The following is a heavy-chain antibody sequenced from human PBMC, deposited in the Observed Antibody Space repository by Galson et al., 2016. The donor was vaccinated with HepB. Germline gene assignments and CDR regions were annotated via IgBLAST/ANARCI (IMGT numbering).Heavy chain of an antibody. Sequence: LRLSCAASGFSFRTYWMTWVRHVPGKGLEWVANIKEDESQKKYLDSVKGRFTISRDNAKNLLYLQMNSLRDEDTAVYYCAREDKWDSMDVWGQGTTVTVSS. CDR3: AREDKWDSMDV. J-gene: IGHJ6*02. CDR2: IKEDESQK. V-gene: IGHV3-7*04. CDR1: GFSFRTYW. D-gene: IGHD1-26*01.